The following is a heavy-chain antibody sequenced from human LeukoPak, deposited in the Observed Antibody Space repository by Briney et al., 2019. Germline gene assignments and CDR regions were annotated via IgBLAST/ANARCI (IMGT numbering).Heavy chain of an antibody. CDR3: ARRSRLHIVDAATAVAY. J-gene: IGHJ4*02. V-gene: IGHV4-34*01. Sequence: SETLSLTCAVYGGSFSGYYWSWIRQPPGKGLEWIGDINHSGSTNYNPSLKSRLTISLDTSKNQFSLKLSSVTAADTAVYYCARRSRLHIVDAATAVAYWGQGTLVTVSS. CDR1: GGSFSGYY. CDR2: INHSGST. D-gene: IGHD2-15*01.